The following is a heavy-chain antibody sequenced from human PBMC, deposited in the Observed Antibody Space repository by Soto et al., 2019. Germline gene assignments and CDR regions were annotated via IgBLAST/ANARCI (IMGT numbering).Heavy chain of an antibody. D-gene: IGHD5-18*01. V-gene: IGHV1-46*03. J-gene: IGHJ4*02. CDR2: INPSSGSA. Sequence: GASVKVSCKASGYTFSSYYLHWVRQAPGQGLEWMGIINPSSGSATYAQKFQGRVTMTRDTSTNTVYMELSSLGSEDTAVYYCARREYNYGYFDYWGQGTLVTVS. CDR1: GYTFSSYY. CDR3: ARREYNYGYFDY.